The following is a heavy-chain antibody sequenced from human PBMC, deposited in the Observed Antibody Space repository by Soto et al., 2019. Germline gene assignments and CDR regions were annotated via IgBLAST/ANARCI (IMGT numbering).Heavy chain of an antibody. CDR3: ARDTTVTRYYYYGMDV. Sequence: ASVKVSCKASGYTFTSYAMNWVRQAPGQGLEWMGWINTNTGNPTYAQGFTGRFVFSLDTSVSTAYLQICSLKAEDTAVYYCARDTTVTRYYYYGMDVWGQGTTVTVSS. D-gene: IGHD4-4*01. CDR1: GYTFTSYA. V-gene: IGHV7-4-1*01. J-gene: IGHJ6*02. CDR2: INTNTGNP.